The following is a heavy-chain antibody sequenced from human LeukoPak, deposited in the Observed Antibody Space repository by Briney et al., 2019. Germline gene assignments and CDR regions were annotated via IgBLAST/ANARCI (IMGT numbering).Heavy chain of an antibody. Sequence: GRSLRLSCAASGFTFDDYAMHWVRQAPGKGLVWVSGISWNSGSIGYADSVKGRFTISRDNAKNSLYLQMNSLRAEDTALYYCAKDMGSKGNYYMDVWGKGTTVTVSS. CDR3: AKDMGSKGNYYMDV. CDR1: GFTFDDYA. D-gene: IGHD3-10*01. CDR2: ISWNSGSI. J-gene: IGHJ6*03. V-gene: IGHV3-9*01.